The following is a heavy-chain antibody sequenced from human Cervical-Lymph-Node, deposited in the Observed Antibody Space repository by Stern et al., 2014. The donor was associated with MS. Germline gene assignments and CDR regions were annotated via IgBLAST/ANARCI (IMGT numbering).Heavy chain of an antibody. D-gene: IGHD5-18*01. Sequence: VQLVESGGGVVQPGRSLRLSCAASGFTFSDYGMHWVRQAPGKGLEWVAIIWYDGTKKYYADSVKGRFTISRDNSNNTLYLQMNSLRAEDTAVYYCARDASWIQLSSYFDYWGQGTLVTVSS. CDR3: ARDASWIQLSSYFDY. CDR2: IWYDGTKK. V-gene: IGHV3-33*01. CDR1: GFTFSDYG. J-gene: IGHJ4*02.